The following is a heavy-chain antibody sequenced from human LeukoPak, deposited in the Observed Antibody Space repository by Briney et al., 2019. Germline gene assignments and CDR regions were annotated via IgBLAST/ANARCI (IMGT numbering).Heavy chain of an antibody. CDR1: GHIFTSYW. D-gene: IGHD2-15*01. CDR2: IYPGDSDT. V-gene: IGHV5-51*01. CDR3: ARQQDIVVVIAASSPDYYGMDV. Sequence: GESLKISCKGSGHIFTSYWIGWVRQMPGKGLEWMGIIYPGDSDTRYSPSFQGQITISADKSINTAYLQWSSLKASDTAMYYCARQQDIVVVIAASSPDYYGMDVWGQGTTVTVSS. J-gene: IGHJ6*02.